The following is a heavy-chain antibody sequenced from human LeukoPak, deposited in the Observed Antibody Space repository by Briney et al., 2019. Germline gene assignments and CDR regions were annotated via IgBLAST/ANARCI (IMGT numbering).Heavy chain of an antibody. Sequence: SETLSLTCTVSGGSISSYYWSWLRQPPGKGLEWIGYIYYSGSTNYNPSLKSRVTISVDTSKNQFSLKLSSVTAADTAVYYCARDPYSSVVFFDIWGQGTMVTVSS. J-gene: IGHJ3*02. V-gene: IGHV4-59*01. CDR1: GGSISSYY. D-gene: IGHD6-25*01. CDR3: ARDPYSSVVFFDI. CDR2: IYYSGST.